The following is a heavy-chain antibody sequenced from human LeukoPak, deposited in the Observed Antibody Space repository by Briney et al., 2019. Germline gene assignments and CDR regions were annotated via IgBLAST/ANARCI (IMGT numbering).Heavy chain of an antibody. CDR1: GGSISSYY. V-gene: IGHV4-59*01. CDR3: ARVRGATSLDY. D-gene: IGHD1-26*01. Sequence: SETLSLTCTVSGGSISSYYWSWIRQPPGKGLEWIGYIYYSGYTNYNPSLKSRVTISVDTSKNQFSLKLSSVTAADTAVYYCARVRGATSLDYWGQGTLVTVSS. CDR2: IYYSGYT. J-gene: IGHJ4*02.